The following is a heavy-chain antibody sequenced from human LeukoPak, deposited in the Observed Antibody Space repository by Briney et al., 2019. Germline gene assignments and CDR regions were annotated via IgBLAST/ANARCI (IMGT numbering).Heavy chain of an antibody. V-gene: IGHV4-59*01. CDR1: GGSISSYY. D-gene: IGHD2-2*01. Sequence: SETLSLTCTVSGGSISSYYWSWIRQPPGKGLEWIGYIYYSGSTNYNPSLKSRVTISVDTSKNQFSLKLSSVTAADTAVYYCARVRWYQLLYYFDYWGQGTLVTVSS. CDR3: ARVRWYQLLYYFDY. J-gene: IGHJ4*02. CDR2: IYYSGST.